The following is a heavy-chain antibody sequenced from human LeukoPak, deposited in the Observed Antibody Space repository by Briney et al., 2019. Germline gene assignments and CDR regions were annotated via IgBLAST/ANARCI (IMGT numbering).Heavy chain of an antibody. D-gene: IGHD3-9*01. Sequence: ASVKVSCKASGYTFTSYDINWVRQATGQGFEWMGWMNPNSGNTGYAQKFQGRVTMTRNTSISTAYMELSSLRSEDTAVYYCARGLRYFDWLLSPLDYWGQGTLVTVSS. CDR2: MNPNSGNT. V-gene: IGHV1-8*01. CDR3: ARGLRYFDWLLSPLDY. J-gene: IGHJ4*02. CDR1: GYTFTSYD.